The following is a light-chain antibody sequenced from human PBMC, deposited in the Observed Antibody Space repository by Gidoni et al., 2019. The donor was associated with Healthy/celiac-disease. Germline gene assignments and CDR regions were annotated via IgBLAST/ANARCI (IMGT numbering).Light chain of an antibody. CDR3: QQSYSTPPT. V-gene: IGKV1-39*01. CDR2: AAT. Sequence: DIQMTKSPSSLSASVGDRVTITCRASQSISSYVNWYQQKPGKAPKLLIYAATSLQSGVPSRLSGSGSGTDFTLTISILQPEDFATYYCQQSYSTPPTFGGGTKVEIK. J-gene: IGKJ4*01. CDR1: QSISSY.